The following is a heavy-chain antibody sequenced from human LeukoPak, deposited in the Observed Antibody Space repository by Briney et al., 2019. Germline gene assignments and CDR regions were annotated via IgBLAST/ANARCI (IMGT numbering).Heavy chain of an antibody. CDR1: GGSISSYY. V-gene: IGHV4-59*01. D-gene: IGHD2-2*01. CDR3: AGYCSSTSCYPRGAFDI. J-gene: IGHJ3*02. Sequence: SETLSLTCTVSGGSISSYYWSWIRQPPGKGLEWIGYIYYSGSTNYNPSLKSRVTISVDTSKNQFSLKLGSVTAADTAVYYCAGYCSSTSCYPRGAFDIWGQGTMVTVSS. CDR2: IYYSGST.